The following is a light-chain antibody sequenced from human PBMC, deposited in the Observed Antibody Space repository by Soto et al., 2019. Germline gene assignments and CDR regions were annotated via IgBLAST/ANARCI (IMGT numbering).Light chain of an antibody. Sequence: QSALTQPASVSGSPGLSIAISCTGTSSDVGGYNSVSWYQQHPGKAPKLMIYDVSNRPSGVSNRFSGSKSGNTASLTISGRQAEDESDYYCSSYTTGGSYVFGTGTKLTVL. V-gene: IGLV2-14*01. CDR3: SSYTTGGSYV. J-gene: IGLJ1*01. CDR1: SSDVGGYNS. CDR2: DVS.